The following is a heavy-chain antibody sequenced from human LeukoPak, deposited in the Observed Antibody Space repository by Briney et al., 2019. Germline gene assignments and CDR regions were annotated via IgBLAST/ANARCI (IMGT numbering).Heavy chain of an antibody. CDR3: ARPDSSSSPHYAFDI. D-gene: IGHD6-13*01. Sequence: GIIYPGDSDTRYSPSFQGQVTISADKSISTAYLQWSSLKASDTAMYYCARPDSSSSPHYAFDIWGQGTMVTVSS. V-gene: IGHV5-51*01. J-gene: IGHJ3*02. CDR2: IYPGDSDT.